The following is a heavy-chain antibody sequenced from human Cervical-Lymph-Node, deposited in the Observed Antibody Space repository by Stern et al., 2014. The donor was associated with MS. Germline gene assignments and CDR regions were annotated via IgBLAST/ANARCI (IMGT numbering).Heavy chain of an antibody. CDR3: ARDQRGITIFGVVTDYYYLGMDV. D-gene: IGHD3-3*01. CDR1: GYIFTGYY. J-gene: IGHJ6*02. Sequence: QVQLVQSGAEVKKPGASVKVSCKTSGYIFTGYYIHWVRQAPGQGLAWKAWSNPNTGGTKYAQKFQGRVTMSRDTSISTAYVELSSLTSDDTAVYYCARDQRGITIFGVVTDYYYLGMDVWGQGTTVTVSS. V-gene: IGHV1-2*02. CDR2: SNPNTGGT.